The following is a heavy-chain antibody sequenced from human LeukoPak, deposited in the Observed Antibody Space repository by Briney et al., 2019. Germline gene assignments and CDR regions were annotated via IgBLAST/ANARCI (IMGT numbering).Heavy chain of an antibody. CDR1: GFTFSSYA. Sequence: GGSLRLSCAASGFTFSSYAMSWVRQAPGKGLEWVAVISYDGSNKYYADSVKGRFTFSRDNSKNTLYLQMNSLRAEDTAVYYCAKGRAYYDSSGYDDYFDYWGQGTLVTVSS. CDR3: AKGRAYYDSSGYDDYFDY. CDR2: ISYDGSNK. D-gene: IGHD3-22*01. V-gene: IGHV3-30-3*01. J-gene: IGHJ4*02.